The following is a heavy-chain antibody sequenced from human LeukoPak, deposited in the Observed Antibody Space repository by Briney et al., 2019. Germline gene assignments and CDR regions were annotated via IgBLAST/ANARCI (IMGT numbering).Heavy chain of an antibody. V-gene: IGHV3-23*01. J-gene: IGHJ4*02. D-gene: IGHD5-18*01. CDR2: ISGSGGST. Sequence: GGSLRLSCAASGFTFSSYAMSWVRQAPEKGLEWVSAISGSGGSTYYADSVKGRFTISRDNSKNTLYLQMNSLRAEDTAVYYCAKVDTAMGGYFDYWGQGTLVTVSS. CDR3: AKVDTAMGGYFDY. CDR1: GFTFSSYA.